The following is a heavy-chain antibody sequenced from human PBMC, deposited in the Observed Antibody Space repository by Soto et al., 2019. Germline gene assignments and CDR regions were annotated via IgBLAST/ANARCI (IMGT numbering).Heavy chain of an antibody. D-gene: IGHD5-18*01. Sequence: QVQLQESGPGLVKPSETLSLTCTVSGGFVSSGSYYWSWIRQPPGKGLEWIGYIYYSGSTNYNPSLKSRVTISVDTSKNQFSLKLSSVTAADTAVYYCARDRGYSYGYGIYFDYWGQGTLVTVSS. CDR3: ARDRGYSYGYGIYFDY. J-gene: IGHJ4*02. V-gene: IGHV4-61*01. CDR2: IYYSGST. CDR1: GGFVSSGSYY.